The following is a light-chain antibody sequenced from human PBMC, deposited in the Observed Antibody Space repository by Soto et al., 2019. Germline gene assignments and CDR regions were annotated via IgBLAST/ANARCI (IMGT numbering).Light chain of an antibody. CDR1: QSVSIH. V-gene: IGKV3-15*01. J-gene: IGKJ5*01. Sequence: IALSQSPVTLSMSKGERPTLSYRASQSVSIHLAWYQQKPGQAPRLLIYDTSTRATGIPARFSGSGSGTEFTLTISSLQSEDFAVYYCQQYSNWPPITFGQGTRLEI. CDR3: QQYSNWPPIT. CDR2: DTS.